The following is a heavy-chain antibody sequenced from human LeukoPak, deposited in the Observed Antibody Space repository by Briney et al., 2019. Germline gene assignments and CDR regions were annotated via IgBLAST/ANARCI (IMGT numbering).Heavy chain of an antibody. CDR1: GYTFTGYY. J-gene: IGHJ3*02. D-gene: IGHD3-10*01. V-gene: IGHV1-2*02. CDR2: INPNSGGT. CDR3: ARDVLLWFGELSGAFGI. Sequence: ASVKVSCKASGYTFTGYYMHWVRQAPGQGLEWMGWINPNSGGTNYAQKFQGRVTMTRDTSISTAYMELSRLRSDDTAVYYCARDVLLWFGELSGAFGIWGQGTMATVSS.